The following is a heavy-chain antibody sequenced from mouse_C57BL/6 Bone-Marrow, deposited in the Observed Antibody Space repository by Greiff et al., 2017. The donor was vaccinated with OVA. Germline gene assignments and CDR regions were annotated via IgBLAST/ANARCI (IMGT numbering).Heavy chain of an antibody. CDR1: GYTFTDYY. V-gene: IGHV1-19*01. CDR3: ARCPPSDY. Sequence: EVQLKESGPVLVKPGASVKMSCKASGYTFTDYYMNWVKQSHGKSLEWIGVINPYNGGTSYNQKFKGKATLTVDKSSSTAYMELNSLTSEDSAVYYCARCPPSDYWGQGTTLTVSS. CDR2: INPYNGGT. J-gene: IGHJ2*01.